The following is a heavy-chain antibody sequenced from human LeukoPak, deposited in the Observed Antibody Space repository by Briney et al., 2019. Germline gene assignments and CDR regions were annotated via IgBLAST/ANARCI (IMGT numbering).Heavy chain of an antibody. CDR3: ARSPRVYNSAWYGFDF. Sequence: SETLSLTCTVSGGSISSYYWGWIRQPPGKGLEWIGYIYYTGSTNYNPSLESRVTISLDTSKNQLSLKLTSVTAADAAVYYCARSPRVYNSAWYGFDFWGQGTLVTVSS. CDR1: GGSISSYY. J-gene: IGHJ4*02. CDR2: IYYTGST. V-gene: IGHV4-59*01. D-gene: IGHD6-19*01.